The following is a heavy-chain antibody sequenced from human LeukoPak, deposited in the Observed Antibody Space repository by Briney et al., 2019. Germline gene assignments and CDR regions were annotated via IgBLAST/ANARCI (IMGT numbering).Heavy chain of an antibody. CDR1: GFTFSTYW. V-gene: IGHV3-74*01. CDR3: TRGNYGMDV. J-gene: IGHJ6*02. CDR2: INSDGSST. Sequence: PGGSVRLSCAASGFTFSTYWMHWGRQAPGKGLVWVSHINSDGSSTNYADSVKGRFTISRDNAESTLYLQMNSLRVEDTAVYYCTRGNYGMDVWGQGTTVTVSS.